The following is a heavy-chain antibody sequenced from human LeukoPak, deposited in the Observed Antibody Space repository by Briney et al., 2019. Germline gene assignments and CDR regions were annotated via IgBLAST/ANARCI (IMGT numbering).Heavy chain of an antibody. CDR1: GFTFSSYA. D-gene: IGHD3-10*01. V-gene: IGHV3-23*01. Sequence: GGSLRHSCAASGFTFSSYALSWVRQAPGKGLEWVSAISGSGGSTYYADSVKGRFTISRDNSKNTLYLQMNSLRAEDTAVYYCAKAAMVRGNYYFDYWGQGTLVTVSS. CDR3: AKAAMVRGNYYFDY. J-gene: IGHJ4*02. CDR2: ISGSGGST.